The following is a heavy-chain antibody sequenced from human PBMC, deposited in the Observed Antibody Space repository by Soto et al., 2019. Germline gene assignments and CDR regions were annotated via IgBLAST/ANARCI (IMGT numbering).Heavy chain of an antibody. CDR3: AKDLGIAAAGTMDI. CDR1: GFTFSSYG. J-gene: IGHJ3*02. CDR2: ISYDGSNK. V-gene: IGHV3-30*18. Sequence: GGSLRLSCAASGFTFSSYGMHWVRQAPGKGLEWMAVISYDGSNKYYADSVKGRFTISRDNSKNTLYLQMNSLRAEDTAVYYCAKDLGIAAAGTMDIWGQGTMVTVSS. D-gene: IGHD6-13*01.